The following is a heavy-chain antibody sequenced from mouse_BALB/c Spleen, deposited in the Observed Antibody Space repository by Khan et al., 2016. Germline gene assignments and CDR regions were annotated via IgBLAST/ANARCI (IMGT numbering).Heavy chain of an antibody. CDR2: IYTGNSDT. CDR3: TREGYGNYVDAMDY. Sequence: VQLQQSGTVLARPGASVKMSCKASGYTFTSYWMHWVQQRPGQGLEWIGAIYTGNSDTSYTKKFKGKAKLTAVTSTSTAYMDLSSLTNEDSAVYYCTREGYGNYVDAMDYWGQGTSVTVSS. D-gene: IGHD2-10*02. CDR1: GYTFTSYW. V-gene: IGHV1-5*01. J-gene: IGHJ4*01.